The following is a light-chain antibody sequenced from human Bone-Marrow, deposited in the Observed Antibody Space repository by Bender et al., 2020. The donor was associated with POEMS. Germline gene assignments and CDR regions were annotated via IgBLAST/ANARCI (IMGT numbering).Light chain of an antibody. J-gene: IGLJ2*01. V-gene: IGLV2-14*01. CDR3: SSYTSSSTSVV. CDR2: EVR. Sequence: QSALTQPASVSGSPGQSITISCTGTNSDVGGYNFVSWYQHHPGTAPKLIIYEVRNRPSGVSNRFSGSKSGNTVSLSISGLQAEDEADYYCSSYTSSSTSVVFGRGTKVTVL. CDR1: NSDVGGYNF.